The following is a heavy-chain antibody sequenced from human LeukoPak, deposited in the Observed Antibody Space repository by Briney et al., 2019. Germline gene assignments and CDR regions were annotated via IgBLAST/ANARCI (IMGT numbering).Heavy chain of an antibody. CDR1: GFTFSSYG. D-gene: IGHD5-12*01. Sequence: PGRSLRLSCAASGFTFSSYGMHWVRQAPGKGLEWVSGISWNSGSIGYADSVKGRFTISRDNAKNSLYLQMNSLRAEDTALYYCAKGAGYSGYDTFDYWGQGTLVTVSS. V-gene: IGHV3-9*01. CDR3: AKGAGYSGYDTFDY. J-gene: IGHJ4*02. CDR2: ISWNSGSI.